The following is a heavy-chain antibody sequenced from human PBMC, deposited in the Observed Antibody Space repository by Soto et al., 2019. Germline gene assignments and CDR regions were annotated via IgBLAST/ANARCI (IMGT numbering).Heavy chain of an antibody. Sequence: ASVKVSCKASGYTLTSYGISWVRQAPGQRFEWMGWISAYNGNTNYAQKLQGRVTMTTDTSTSTAYMELRSLRSDDTAVYYCARDHRSIAAAGTGWFDPWGQGTLVTVSS. J-gene: IGHJ5*02. CDR1: GYTLTSYG. D-gene: IGHD6-13*01. CDR2: ISAYNGNT. V-gene: IGHV1-18*01. CDR3: ARDHRSIAAAGTGWFDP.